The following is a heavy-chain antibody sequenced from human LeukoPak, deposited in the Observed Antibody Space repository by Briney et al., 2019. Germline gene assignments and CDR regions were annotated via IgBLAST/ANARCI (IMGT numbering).Heavy chain of an antibody. CDR1: GGSISGYY. CDR3: ARGTVTTSMKAFDI. V-gene: IGHV4-59*08. D-gene: IGHD4-17*01. CDR2: IYYSGSA. Sequence: SETLSLTCTVSGGSISGYYWSWIRQPPGEGLEWIGYIYYSGSADYNPSLRSRVIILVDTSKNQFSLKLSSVTAADTAVYYCARGTVTTSMKAFDIWGQRTMVTVSS. J-gene: IGHJ3*02.